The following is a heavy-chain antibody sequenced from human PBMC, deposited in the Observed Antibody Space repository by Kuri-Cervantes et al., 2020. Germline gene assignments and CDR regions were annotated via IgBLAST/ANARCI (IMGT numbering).Heavy chain of an antibody. CDR1: GGSISPYY. D-gene: IGHD3-10*01. J-gene: IGHJ4*02. CDR2: IFYTGST. Sequence: SETLSLTCTVSGGSISPYYWTWIRQPPGKGLEWIGYIFYTGSTNYNVSLKSRVTISVDTSKNQFYLKLRSVTAADTAVYYCARVGIGLIRGRYYFDSWGQGTLVTVSS. CDR3: ARVGIGLIRGRYYFDS. V-gene: IGHV4-59*13.